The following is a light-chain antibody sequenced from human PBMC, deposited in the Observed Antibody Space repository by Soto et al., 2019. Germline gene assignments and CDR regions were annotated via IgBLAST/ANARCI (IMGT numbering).Light chain of an antibody. CDR1: QSVSNRY. CDR2: GAS. CDR3: QQYDNWPWT. V-gene: IGKV3-20*01. J-gene: IGKJ1*01. Sequence: EVVLTQSPGTLSLSPGDGATLSCRASQSVSNRYFAWYQQKPGQAPRLLIYGASRRATGFPARFSGSGSGTDFTLTISSLQSEDFAVYYCQQYDNWPWTFGQGTKVDIK.